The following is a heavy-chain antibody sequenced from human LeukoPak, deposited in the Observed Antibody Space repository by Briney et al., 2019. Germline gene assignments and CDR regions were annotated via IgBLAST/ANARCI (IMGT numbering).Heavy chain of an antibody. V-gene: IGHV3-30*18. D-gene: IGHD3-22*01. Sequence: PGRSLRLSCAASGFTFSSYGMHWVRQAPGKGLEWVAVISYDGSNKYYADSVKGRFTISRDNSKNTLYLQMNSLRAEDTAVYYCAKDRFLYDSSGLLDSWGQGTLVTVSS. CDR1: GFTFSSYG. J-gene: IGHJ4*02. CDR3: AKDRFLYDSSGLLDS. CDR2: ISYDGSNK.